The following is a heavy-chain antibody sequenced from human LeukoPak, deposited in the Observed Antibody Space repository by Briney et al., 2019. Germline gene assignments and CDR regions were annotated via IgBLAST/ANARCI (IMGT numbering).Heavy chain of an antibody. CDR2: INLSGGST. CDR1: GYTFTSYH. Sequence: ASVKVSCKASGYTFTSYHMHWVRQAPGQGLEWMGKINLSGGSTTYAQKFQGRVTMTEDTSTDTAYMELSSLRSEDTAVYYCATGGRGYFDYWGQGTLVTVSS. V-gene: IGHV1-46*01. CDR3: ATGGRGYFDY. D-gene: IGHD1-14*01. J-gene: IGHJ4*02.